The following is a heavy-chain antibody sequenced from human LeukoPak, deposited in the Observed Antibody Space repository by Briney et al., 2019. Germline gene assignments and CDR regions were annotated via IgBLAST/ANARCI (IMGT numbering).Heavy chain of an antibody. CDR1: GXIFSDYY. Sequence: PGGSLRLSWAASGXIFSDYYVTWICQAPGKGLEWVSDISSSRSYTNYADSVKGRFTISRDNAKNSLYLQMNSLRADDTAVYYCASGGGGMVIGDYWGQGTLVTVSS. V-gene: IGHV3-11*06. CDR2: ISSSRSYT. J-gene: IGHJ4*02. CDR3: ASGGGGMVIGDY. D-gene: IGHD3-16*01.